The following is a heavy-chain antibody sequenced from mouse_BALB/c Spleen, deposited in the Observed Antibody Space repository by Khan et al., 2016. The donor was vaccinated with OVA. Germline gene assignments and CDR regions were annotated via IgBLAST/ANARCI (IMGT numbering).Heavy chain of an antibody. V-gene: IGHV3-8*02. J-gene: IGHJ3*01. CDR2: IIYTGYT. CDR3: ARSTYRYAFVY. Sequence: EVQLQESGPSLVKPSQTQSLTCSVTGDSITSGYWNWIRKFPENKLEYMGYIIYTGYTYYNPSLQSRISITRHTSKNQYYLQLNSVTDEDTATYYCARSTYRYAFVYWGQGTLVTVSA. D-gene: IGHD2-12*01. CDR1: GDSITSGY.